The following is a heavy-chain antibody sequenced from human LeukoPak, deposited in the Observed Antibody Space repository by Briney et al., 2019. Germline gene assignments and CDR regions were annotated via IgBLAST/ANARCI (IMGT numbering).Heavy chain of an antibody. D-gene: IGHD6-19*01. Sequence: ASVKVSCKASGGTFSSYAISWVRQAPGQGLEWMGWISAYNGNTNYAQKLQGRVTMTTDTSTSTAYMELRSLRSDDTAVYYCARDKMGAAGRLGWFDPWGQGTLVTVSS. CDR1: GGTFSSYA. J-gene: IGHJ5*02. CDR3: ARDKMGAAGRLGWFDP. V-gene: IGHV1-18*01. CDR2: ISAYNGNT.